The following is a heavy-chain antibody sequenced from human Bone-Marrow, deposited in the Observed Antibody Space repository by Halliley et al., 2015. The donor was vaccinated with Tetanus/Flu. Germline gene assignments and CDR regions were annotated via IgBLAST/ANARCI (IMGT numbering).Heavy chain of an antibody. CDR1: GGSISSSSYY. Sequence: LRLSCTTSGGSISSSSYYWGWVRQPPGKGLEWIGSTYYNGNPFYKPSLKSRVTISVDTSKNQFSLKLRYVTAADSGVYYCARRLGYCSSTSCNFDYWGQGTLVTVSS. CDR2: TYYNGNP. CDR3: ARRLGYCSSTSCNFDY. D-gene: IGHD2-2*01. V-gene: IGHV4-39*01. J-gene: IGHJ4*02.